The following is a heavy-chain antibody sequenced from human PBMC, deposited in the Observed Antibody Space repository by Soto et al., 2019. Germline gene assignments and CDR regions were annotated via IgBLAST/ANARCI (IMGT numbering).Heavy chain of an antibody. D-gene: IGHD4-17*01. CDR3: ARGVEPDYGDIRRGEPHYYYMDV. J-gene: IGHJ6*03. Sequence: ASVKVSCKASGYTFTSYDINWVRQATGQGLEWMGWMNPNSGNTGYAQKFQGRVTMTRNTSISTAYMELSSLRSEDTAVYYCARGVEPDYGDIRRGEPHYYYMDVWGKGTTVTVSS. V-gene: IGHV1-8*01. CDR1: GYTFTSYD. CDR2: MNPNSGNT.